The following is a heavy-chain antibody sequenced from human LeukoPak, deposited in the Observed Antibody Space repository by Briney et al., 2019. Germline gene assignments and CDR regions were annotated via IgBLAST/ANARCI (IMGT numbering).Heavy chain of an antibody. J-gene: IGHJ4*02. CDR3: AREDVSSSGWYGGFDY. CDR1: GGSISSGGYY. Sequence: PSETLSLTCTVSGGSISSGGYYWSWIRQHPGKGLGWIGYIYYSGSTYYNPSLKSRVTISVDTSKNQFSLKLSSVTAADTAVYYCAREDVSSSGWYGGFDYWGQGTLVTVSS. CDR2: IYYSGST. V-gene: IGHV4-31*03. D-gene: IGHD6-19*01.